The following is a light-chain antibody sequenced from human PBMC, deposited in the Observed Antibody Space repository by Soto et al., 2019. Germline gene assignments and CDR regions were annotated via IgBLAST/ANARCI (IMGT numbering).Light chain of an antibody. CDR1: QSVRSSY. J-gene: IGKJ1*01. V-gene: IGKV3-20*01. CDR3: QQYVSSLPT. Sequence: EIVLTQSPGTLSLSPGERATLSCRASQSVRSSYLAWYQQKPGQAPRLLIYGASSRATGIPDRFSGSGSGTEFTLTISRLEPEDFAVYYGQQYVSSLPTFGQGTKVEIK. CDR2: GAS.